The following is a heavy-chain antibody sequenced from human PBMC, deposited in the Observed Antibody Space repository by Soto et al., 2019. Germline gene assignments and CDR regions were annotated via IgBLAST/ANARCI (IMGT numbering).Heavy chain of an antibody. CDR1: GGSISSGGYY. J-gene: IGHJ5*02. CDR3: ARDLHQLLWFGELTAWFDP. D-gene: IGHD3-10*01. CDR2: IYYSGST. Sequence: ASETLSLTCTVSGGSISSGGYYWSWIRQRPGKGLEWIGCIYYSGSTYYNPSLKSRVTISVDTSKNQFSLKLSSVTAADTAVYYCARDLHQLLWFGELTAWFDPWGQGTLVTVSS. V-gene: IGHV4-31*03.